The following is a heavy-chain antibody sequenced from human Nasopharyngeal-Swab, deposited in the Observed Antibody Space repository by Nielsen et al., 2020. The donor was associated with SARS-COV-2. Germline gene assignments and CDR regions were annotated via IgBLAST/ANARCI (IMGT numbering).Heavy chain of an antibody. D-gene: IGHD5-18*01. CDR2: IYHSGST. V-gene: IGHV4-4*02. Sequence: SETLSLTCAVSGGSISSSNWWSWVRQPPGKGLEWIGEIYHSGSTNYNPSLKSRVTISVDTSKNQFSLKLSSVTAADTAVYYCAGARVDTAMVSFDYWGQGTLVTVSS. J-gene: IGHJ4*02. CDR3: AGARVDTAMVSFDY. CDR1: GGSISSSNW.